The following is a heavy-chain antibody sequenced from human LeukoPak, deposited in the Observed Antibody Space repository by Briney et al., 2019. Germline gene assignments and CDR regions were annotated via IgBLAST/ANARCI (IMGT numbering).Heavy chain of an antibody. J-gene: IGHJ4*02. D-gene: IGHD5-18*01. CDR2: IWYDGSNK. CDR1: GFTFSSYG. Sequence: GGSLRLSCAASGFTFSSYGMHWVRQAPGKGLEWVAVIWYDGSNKYYADSVKDRFTISRDNSKNTLYLQMNSLRAEDTAVYYCAKEARRGYSYGRLDFDYWGQGTLVTVSS. V-gene: IGHV3-33*06. CDR3: AKEARRGYSYGRLDFDY.